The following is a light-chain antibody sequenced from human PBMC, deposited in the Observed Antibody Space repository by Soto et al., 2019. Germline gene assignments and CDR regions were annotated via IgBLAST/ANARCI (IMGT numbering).Light chain of an antibody. J-gene: IGLJ3*02. CDR2: EVT. CDR1: SSDVGGYNY. Sequence: ALTQPASVSGSPGQSITISCTGTSSDVGGYNYVSWYQQHPGKAPQLIIYEVTNRPSGVSNRFSGSKSGNTASLTISGLQAEDEADYYCTSYTSTSPLDVFGGGTKLTVL. CDR3: TSYTSTSPLDV. V-gene: IGLV2-14*01.